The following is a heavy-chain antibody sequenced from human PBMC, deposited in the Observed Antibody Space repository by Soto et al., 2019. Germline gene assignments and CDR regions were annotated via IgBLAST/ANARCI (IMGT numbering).Heavy chain of an antibody. CDR3: ARDPRTYISSFNWFDP. CDR1: GYTFTSHC. CDR2: INPSDGST. Sequence: ASVKVSCKASGYTFTSHCVNWVRQAPGQGLEWMGMINPSDGSTNYAQKFQGRVTLTTDTSTSTVYMEPSSLRSEDAAVYFCARDPRTYISSFNWFDPWGLGTLVTVYS. J-gene: IGHJ5*02. V-gene: IGHV1-46*01. D-gene: IGHD3-16*01.